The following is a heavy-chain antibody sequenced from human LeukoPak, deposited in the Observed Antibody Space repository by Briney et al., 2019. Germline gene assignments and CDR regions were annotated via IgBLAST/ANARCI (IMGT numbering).Heavy chain of an antibody. CDR2: IYHSGST. Sequence: SGTLSLTCAVSGGSISSSNWWSWVRQPPGKGLEWIGEIYHSGSTNYNPSLKSRVTISVDTSKNQFSLKLSSVTAADTAVYYCARVHYDYVWGSYRYPYYFDYWGQGTLVTVSS. CDR1: GGSISSSNW. J-gene: IGHJ4*02. CDR3: ARVHYDYVWGSYRYPYYFDY. D-gene: IGHD3-16*02. V-gene: IGHV4-4*02.